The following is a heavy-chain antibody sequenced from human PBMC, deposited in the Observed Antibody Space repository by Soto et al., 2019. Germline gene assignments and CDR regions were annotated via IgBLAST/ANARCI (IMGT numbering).Heavy chain of an antibody. CDR2: IYYSGST. CDR3: ARWDYGSSFDY. V-gene: IGHV4-39*01. Sequence: PSETLSLTCTVSGGSISSSSYYWGWIRQPPGKGLEWIGSIYYSGSTYYNPSLKSRVTISVDTSKNQFSLKLSSVTAADTAVYYCARWDYGSSFDYWGQGTLVTVSS. D-gene: IGHD3-10*01. J-gene: IGHJ4*02. CDR1: GGSISSSSYY.